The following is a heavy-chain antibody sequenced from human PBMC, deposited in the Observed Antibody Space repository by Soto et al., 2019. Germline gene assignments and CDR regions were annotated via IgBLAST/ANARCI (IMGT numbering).Heavy chain of an antibody. Sequence: ASVKVSCKASGYTFTSYYMHWVRQAPGQGLEWMGIINPSGGSTSYAQKFQGRVTMTRDTSTSTVYMELSSLRSEDTAVYYCARDQGRDESSGYGAPYWGQGTLVTVSS. CDR2: INPSGGST. V-gene: IGHV1-46*01. D-gene: IGHD3-22*01. J-gene: IGHJ4*02. CDR3: ARDQGRDESSGYGAPY. CDR1: GYTFTSYY.